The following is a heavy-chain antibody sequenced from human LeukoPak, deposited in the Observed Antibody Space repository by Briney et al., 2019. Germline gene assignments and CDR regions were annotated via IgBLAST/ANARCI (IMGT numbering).Heavy chain of an antibody. Sequence: GESLKISCKGSGYSFTSYWIGWVRQMPGKGLEWMGIIYPGDSDTRYSPSFQGQVTISADKSISTAYLQWSSLKASDTAMYYCARRGSHDYKGDGFDPGGKEPLFTVSS. CDR2: IYPGDSDT. D-gene: IGHD4-11*01. CDR1: GYSFTSYW. CDR3: ARRGSHDYKGDGFDP. V-gene: IGHV5-51*01. J-gene: IGHJ5*02.